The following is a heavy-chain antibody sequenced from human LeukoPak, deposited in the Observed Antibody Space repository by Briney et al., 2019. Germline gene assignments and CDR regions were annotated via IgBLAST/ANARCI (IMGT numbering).Heavy chain of an antibody. CDR2: IKEDGGEK. Sequence: PGGSLRLSCAASGFTFSNYWMNWVRQAPGKGLECVASIKEDGGEKYYVDSVKGRFTISRDNARNSLSLQMNSLTAEDTALYYCARGLGYGWFDPWGQGTLVTVSS. CDR1: GFTFSNYW. J-gene: IGHJ5*02. D-gene: IGHD5-18*01. CDR3: ARGLGYGWFDP. V-gene: IGHV3-7*05.